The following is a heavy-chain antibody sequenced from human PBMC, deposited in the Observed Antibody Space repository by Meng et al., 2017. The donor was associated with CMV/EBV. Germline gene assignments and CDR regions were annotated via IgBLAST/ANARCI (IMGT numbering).Heavy chain of an antibody. J-gene: IGHJ6*02. V-gene: IGHV1-18*01. CDR3: ASSAGGHYYYYGMDV. Sequence: GESLKISCKASGYTFTSYGISWVRQAPGQGLEWMGWISAYNGNTNYAQKLQGRAAMTTDTSTSTAYMELRSLRSDDTAVYYCASSAGGHYYYYGMDVWGQGTTVTVSS. D-gene: IGHD3-10*01. CDR1: GYTFTSYG. CDR2: ISAYNGNT.